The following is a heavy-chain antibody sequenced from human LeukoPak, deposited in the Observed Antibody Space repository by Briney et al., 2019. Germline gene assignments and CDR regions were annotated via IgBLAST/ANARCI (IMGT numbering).Heavy chain of an antibody. Sequence: ASVKVSCKASGYTFTSYDINWVRQATGQGLEWMGWMNPNSGNTGYAQRFQGRVTMTRNTSISTAYMELSSLRAEDTAVYYCARDALDYDFWSGYYIRAIASQQDAFDIWGQGTMVTVSS. CDR2: MNPNSGNT. CDR1: GYTFTSYD. J-gene: IGHJ3*02. V-gene: IGHV1-8*01. CDR3: ARDALDYDFWSGYYIRAIASQQDAFDI. D-gene: IGHD3-3*01.